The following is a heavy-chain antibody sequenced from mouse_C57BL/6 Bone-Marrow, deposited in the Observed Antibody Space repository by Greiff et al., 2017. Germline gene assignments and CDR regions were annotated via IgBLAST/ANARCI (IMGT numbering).Heavy chain of an antibody. D-gene: IGHD4-1*01. Sequence: EVMLVDPGGGLVKPGGSLKLSCAASGFTFSSYAMSWVRQTPEKRLEWVATISDGGSYTYYPDNVKGRFTIARDNAKNNLYLQMSHLKSEDTAMYYCAREDWDGDAMDYWGQGTSVTVSS. J-gene: IGHJ4*01. V-gene: IGHV5-4*01. CDR1: GFTFSSYA. CDR2: ISDGGSYT. CDR3: AREDWDGDAMDY.